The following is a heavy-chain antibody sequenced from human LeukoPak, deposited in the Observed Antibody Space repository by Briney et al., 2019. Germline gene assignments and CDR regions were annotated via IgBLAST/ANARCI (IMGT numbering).Heavy chain of an antibody. V-gene: IGHV3-43D*03. CDR2: ISWDGGST. CDR1: GFTFDDYA. Sequence: PGGSLRLSCAASGFTFDDYAMHWVRHAPGKGLQWVSLISWDGGSTYYADSVKGRFTISRDNSKNSLYLQMNSLRTEDTAFYYCAKDISDCRGGSCYGTDYWGQGTLVTVSS. J-gene: IGHJ4*02. CDR3: AKDISDCRGGSCYGTDY. D-gene: IGHD2-15*01.